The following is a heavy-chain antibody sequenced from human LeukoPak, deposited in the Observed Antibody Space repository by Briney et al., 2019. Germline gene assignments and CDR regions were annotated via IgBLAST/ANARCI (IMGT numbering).Heavy chain of an antibody. D-gene: IGHD3-22*01. J-gene: IGHJ3*02. CDR1: GFTFSSYW. CDR2: IKQDGSEK. V-gene: IGHV3-7*01. Sequence: PGGSLRLSCAASGFTFSSYWMSWVRQAPGKGLEWVANIKQDGSEKYYVDSVKGRFTISRDNAKNSLYLQMNSLRAEDTAVYYCARVYYDSSGYHDAFDIWGQGTMVTVSS. CDR3: ARVYYDSSGYHDAFDI.